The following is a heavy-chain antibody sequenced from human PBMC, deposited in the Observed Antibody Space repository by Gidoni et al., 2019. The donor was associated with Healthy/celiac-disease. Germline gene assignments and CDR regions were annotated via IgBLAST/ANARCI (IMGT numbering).Heavy chain of an antibody. Sequence: EVQLVESGGGLVKPGGSLRLSCAASGFTFSSYSMNWVRQAPGKGLEWVSSISSSSSYIYYADSVKGRFTISRDNAKNSLYLQMNSLRAEDTAVYYCARDREGATQDAFDIWGQGTMVTVFS. CDR2: ISSSSSYI. D-gene: IGHD1-26*01. J-gene: IGHJ3*02. CDR1: GFTFSSYS. CDR3: ARDREGATQDAFDI. V-gene: IGHV3-21*01.